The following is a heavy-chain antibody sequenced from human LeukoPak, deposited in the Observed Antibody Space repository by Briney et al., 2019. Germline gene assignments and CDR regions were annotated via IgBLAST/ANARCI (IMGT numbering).Heavy chain of an antibody. Sequence: PGGSLRLSCAASGFTVSSNYMSWVRQAPGKGLEWVSAISGSGGSTYYADSVKGRFTISRDNSKNTLYLQMNSLRAEDTAVYYCARLGESTTDFDYWGQGTLVTVSS. CDR2: ISGSGGST. D-gene: IGHD1-14*01. CDR1: GFTVSSNY. CDR3: ARLGESTTDFDY. V-gene: IGHV3-23*01. J-gene: IGHJ4*02.